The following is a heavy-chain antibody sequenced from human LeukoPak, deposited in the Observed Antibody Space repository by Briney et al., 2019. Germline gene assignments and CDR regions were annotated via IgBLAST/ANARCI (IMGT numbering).Heavy chain of an antibody. CDR3: ARAAHDYVWGSYRSDYGMDA. CDR2: INPNSGGT. D-gene: IGHD3-16*02. CDR1: GYTFTGYY. Sequence: ASVKVSCKASGYTFTGYYMHWVRQAPGQGLEWMGWINPNSGGTNYAQKFQGWVTMTRDTSISTAYMELSRLRSDDTAVYYCARAAHDYVWGSYRSDYGMDAWGKGTTVTVSS. V-gene: IGHV1-2*04. J-gene: IGHJ6*04.